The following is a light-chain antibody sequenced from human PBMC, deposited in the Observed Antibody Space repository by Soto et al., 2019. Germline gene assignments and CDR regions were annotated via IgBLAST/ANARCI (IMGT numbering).Light chain of an antibody. J-gene: IGKJ2*01. Sequence: EIVLTQSPDTLALSPGERATLSCRASQSVTSNYLAWYQQKPGQAPRLLIFGISSRATGIPDRFSGSGSGTDFTLTIAIREPEDFAVYSCQQYGSSYAFGQGTKLEIK. CDR2: GIS. CDR1: QSVTSNY. V-gene: IGKV3-20*01. CDR3: QQYGSSYA.